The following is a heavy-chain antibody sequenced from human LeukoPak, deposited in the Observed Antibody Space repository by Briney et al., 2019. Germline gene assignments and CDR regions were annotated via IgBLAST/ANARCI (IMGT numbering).Heavy chain of an antibody. V-gene: IGHV4-38-2*01. CDR3: ARSHSVWTSFDY. Sequence: SETLSLTCAVSGYSIGINYYWGWIRQTPGKGLEWIGYIYYSGSTNYNPSLKSRVTISVDTSKNQFSLKLNSVTAADTAVYYCARSHSVWTSFDYWGQGTLVTVSS. D-gene: IGHD3/OR15-3a*01. CDR2: IYYSGST. J-gene: IGHJ4*02. CDR1: GYSIGINYY.